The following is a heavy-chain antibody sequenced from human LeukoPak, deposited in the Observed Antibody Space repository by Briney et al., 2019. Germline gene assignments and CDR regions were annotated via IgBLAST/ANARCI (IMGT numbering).Heavy chain of an antibody. D-gene: IGHD3-16*01. J-gene: IGHJ4*02. CDR2: MNPNTGGT. CDR1: GYTFTDHY. Sequence: GASVKVSCKTSGYTFTDHYIHWVRQVPGQRPEWMGWMNPNTGGTNYAQEFRGRVAVTRDTSINTAYMELTSLTSDDTAMYYCARGLLRELLGLDYWGQGTLVTVSS. V-gene: IGHV1-2*02. CDR3: ARGLLRELLGLDY.